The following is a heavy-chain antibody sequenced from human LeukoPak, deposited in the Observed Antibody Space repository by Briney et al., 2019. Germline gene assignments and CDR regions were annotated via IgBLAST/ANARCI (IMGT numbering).Heavy chain of an antibody. D-gene: IGHD3-3*01. Sequence: HPGGSLRLSCAASGFTFSSYAMSWVRQAPGKGLEWVSAISGSGGSTYYADSVKGRFTISRDNSKNTPYLQMNSLRAEDTAVYYCASTPGVRVFWSGTDYFDYWGQGTLVTVSS. CDR3: ASTPGVRVFWSGTDYFDY. CDR1: GFTFSSYA. CDR2: ISGSGGST. V-gene: IGHV3-23*01. J-gene: IGHJ4*02.